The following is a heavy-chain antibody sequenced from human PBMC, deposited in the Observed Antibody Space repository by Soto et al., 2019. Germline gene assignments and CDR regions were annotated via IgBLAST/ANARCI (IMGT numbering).Heavy chain of an antibody. CDR3: ARGPAAGTTTYYYYHMDV. CDR2: ISGSSSSI. CDR1: GFTFSTYS. J-gene: IGHJ6*03. Sequence: GGSLRLSCAASGFTFSTYSMNWVRQAPGKGLEWVSYISGSSSSIYYADSVKGRFTISRDNAKNSLYLQMNSLRAEDTAVYYCARGPAAGTTTYYYYHMDVWGKGTTVTVSS. D-gene: IGHD6-13*01. V-gene: IGHV3-48*01.